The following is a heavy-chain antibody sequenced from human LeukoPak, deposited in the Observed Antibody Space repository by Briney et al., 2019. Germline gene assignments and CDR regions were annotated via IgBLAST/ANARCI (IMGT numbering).Heavy chain of an antibody. D-gene: IGHD3-22*01. J-gene: IGHJ3*02. Sequence: SETLSLTCTVSGGSISSYYWSWIRQPPGKGLEWIGYIYYSGSTNYNPSLKSRVTISVGTSKNQFSLKLSSVTAADTAVYYCARYYDYYDSSGYYFDIWGQGTMVTVSS. CDR3: ARYYDYYDSSGYYFDI. CDR2: IYYSGST. V-gene: IGHV4-59*01. CDR1: GGSISSYY.